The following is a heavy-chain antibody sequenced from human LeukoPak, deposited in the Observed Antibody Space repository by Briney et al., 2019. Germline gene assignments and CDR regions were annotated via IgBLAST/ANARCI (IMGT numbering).Heavy chain of an antibody. CDR1: GGTFSSYA. CDR3: ATGQLGWELPLFDY. CDR2: IIPILGIA. V-gene: IGHV1-69*04. J-gene: IGHJ4*02. D-gene: IGHD1-26*01. Sequence: ASVKVSCKASGGTFSSYAISWVRQAPGQGLEWMGRIIPILGIANYAQKFQGRVTITADKSTSTAYMELSSLRSEDTAVYYCATGQLGWELPLFDYWGQGTLVTVSS.